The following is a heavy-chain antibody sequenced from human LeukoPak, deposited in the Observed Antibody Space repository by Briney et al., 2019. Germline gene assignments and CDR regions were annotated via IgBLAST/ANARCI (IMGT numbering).Heavy chain of an antibody. CDR2: VYYSGST. CDR1: GASISSSSHY. CDR3: ARGNWNKNWFDP. J-gene: IGHJ5*02. D-gene: IGHD1/OR15-1a*01. Sequence: MASETLSLTCTVSGASISSSSHYWGWIRQPPGKGLEWIGSVYYSGSTYYNPSLKSRVTISVDTSKNQFSLKLSSVTAADTAVYYCARGNWNKNWFDPWGQGTLVTVSS. V-gene: IGHV4-39*07.